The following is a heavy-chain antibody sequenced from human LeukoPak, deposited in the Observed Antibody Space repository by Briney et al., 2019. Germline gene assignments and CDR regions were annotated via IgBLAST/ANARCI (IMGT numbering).Heavy chain of an antibody. CDR3: ARGRDLFDF. CDR1: GFTFSSYW. J-gene: IGHJ4*02. CDR2: ISSSSSTI. V-gene: IGHV3-48*04. Sequence: GGSLRLSCAASGFTFSSYWMNWVRQAPGKGLEWVSYISSSSSTIYYADSVTGRFTISRDNAKNSLYLQMNSLRAEDTAVYYCARGRDLFDFWGQGTLVTVSS.